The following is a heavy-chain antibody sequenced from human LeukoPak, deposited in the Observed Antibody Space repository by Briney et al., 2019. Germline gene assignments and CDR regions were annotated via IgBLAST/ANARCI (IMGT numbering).Heavy chain of an antibody. D-gene: IGHD2-2*01. CDR2: ISYDGSNK. J-gene: IGHJ6*02. V-gene: IGHV3-30*03. Sequence: GGSLRLSCAASGFIFSSYGMHWVRQAPGKGLEWVAVISYDGSNKNYADSVKGRFTISRDNSKNTLYLQMNSLRAEDTAVYYCARDLGYCSSTNCGHYYYGMDVWGQGTTVTVSS. CDR3: ARDLGYCSSTNCGHYYYGMDV. CDR1: GFIFSSYG.